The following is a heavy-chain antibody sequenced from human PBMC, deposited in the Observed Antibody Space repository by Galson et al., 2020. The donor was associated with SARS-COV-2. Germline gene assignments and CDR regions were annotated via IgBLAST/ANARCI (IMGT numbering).Heavy chain of an antibody. CDR1: GGSISSSSHY. D-gene: IGHD1-26*01. CDR3: ARFSASYFDN. J-gene: IGHJ4*02. Sequence: ASETLSLTCTVSGGSISSSSHYWGWLRQPPGKGLEHIGSVYYTGSTYNNPSLKSRVTISADTSKKQFSLKLSSVTAADTALYYCARFSASYFDNWGQGILVTVSS. CDR2: VYYTGST. V-gene: IGHV4-39*01.